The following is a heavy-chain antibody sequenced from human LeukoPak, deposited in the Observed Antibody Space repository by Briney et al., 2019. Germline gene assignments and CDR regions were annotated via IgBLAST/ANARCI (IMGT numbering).Heavy chain of an antibody. CDR2: IYYSGST. CDR1: GGSISSYY. D-gene: IGHD6-25*01. V-gene: IGHV4-59*01. J-gene: IGHJ3*02. CDR3: ARTPRRLRGPSAFDI. Sequence: SETLSLTCTVSGGSISSYYWSWIRQPPGKGLEWIGYIYYSGSTNYNPSLKGRVTISVDTSKNQFSLKLSSVTAADTAVYYCARTPRRLRGPSAFDIWGQGTMVTVSS.